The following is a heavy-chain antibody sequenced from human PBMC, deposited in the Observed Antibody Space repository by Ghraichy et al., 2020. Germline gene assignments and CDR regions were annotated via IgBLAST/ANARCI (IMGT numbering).Heavy chain of an antibody. CDR2: ISYDGSNK. CDR3: AREEVGATTLLDY. V-gene: IGHV3-30*04. Sequence: GGSLGLSCAASGFTFSSYAMHWVRQAPGKGLEWVAVISYDGSNKYYADSVKGRFTISRDNSKNTLYLQMNSLRAEDTAVYYCAREEVGATTLLDYWGQGTLVTVSS. CDR1: GFTFSSYA. D-gene: IGHD1-26*01. J-gene: IGHJ4*02.